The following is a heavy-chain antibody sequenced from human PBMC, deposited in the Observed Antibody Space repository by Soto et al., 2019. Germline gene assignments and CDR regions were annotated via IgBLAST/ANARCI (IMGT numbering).Heavy chain of an antibody. J-gene: IGHJ5*02. CDR3: ARRQRFPDWFDP. D-gene: IGHD3-3*01. V-gene: IGHV4-4*07. Sequence: QVHLQESGPGLVKPSETLSLTCTVSGGAISTYYWTWIRQPAGKGLEWIGRIYSSGSTKYNPSLQRRVTMSLDTSNNQFSLRLTSVTAADTAVYYGARRQRFPDWFDPWGQGTLVTVSS. CDR1: GGAISTYY. CDR2: IYSSGST.